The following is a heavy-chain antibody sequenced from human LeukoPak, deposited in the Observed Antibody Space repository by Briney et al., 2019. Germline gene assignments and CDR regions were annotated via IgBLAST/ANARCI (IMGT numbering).Heavy chain of an antibody. J-gene: IGHJ6*03. CDR1: GFIFRNYE. V-gene: IGHV3-48*03. Sequence: PPGGSLRLSCGVSGFIFRNYEMTWVRQAPGKGLEWVSYISGSGDTIRYADSVKGRFTISRDNAKNSLYLQMNSLRAEGTAMYYCAREPPPLDTSTYFYSMGVWGRATTVTVSS. CDR2: ISGSGDTI. CDR3: AREPPPLDTSTYFYSMGV. D-gene: IGHD1-26*01.